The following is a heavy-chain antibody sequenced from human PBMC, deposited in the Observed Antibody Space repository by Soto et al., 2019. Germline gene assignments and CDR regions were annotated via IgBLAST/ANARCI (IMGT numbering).Heavy chain of an antibody. Sequence: EVQLVESGGGLVQPGGSLRLSCAASGFTFSSYWMYWVRQAPGKGLEWVSHMNNDGSYTIYAESVKGRFTSSRDNAKITLYLQMNSLRAEVTAVYYCVRGGYMHACDIWGQGTIVTVSS. J-gene: IGHJ3*02. V-gene: IGHV3-74*01. CDR2: MNNDGSYT. D-gene: IGHD6-13*01. CDR1: GFTFSSYW. CDR3: VRGGYMHACDI.